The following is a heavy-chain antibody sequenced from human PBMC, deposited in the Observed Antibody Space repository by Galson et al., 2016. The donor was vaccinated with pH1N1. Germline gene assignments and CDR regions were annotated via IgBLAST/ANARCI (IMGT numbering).Heavy chain of an antibody. D-gene: IGHD3-16*01. J-gene: IGHJ4*02. V-gene: IGHV1-69*04. CDR1: EDNFDNSA. CDR3: ARLVRLGHKWADDY. Sequence: SVKVSCMASEDNFDNSAIDWVRQAPGQGLEWMGRLIPSFDDPTIAPRFQGRVTITADKSTRTAFMELSGLRSEDTAVYYCARLVRLGHKWADDYWGQGTQVTVSS. CDR2: LIPSFDDP.